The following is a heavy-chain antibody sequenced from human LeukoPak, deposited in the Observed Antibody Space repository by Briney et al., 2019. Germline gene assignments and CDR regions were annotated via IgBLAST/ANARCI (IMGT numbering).Heavy chain of an antibody. CDR2: IYTSGST. D-gene: IGHD5-24*01. CDR1: GGSISSGSYY. Sequence: TSETLSLTCTVSGGSISSGSYYWSWIRQPAGKGLEWIGRIYTSGSTNYNPSLKSRVTISVDTSKNQFSLKLSSVTAADTAVYYCAREEDGYNYGGYYYYMDVWGKGTTVTISS. CDR3: AREEDGYNYGGYYYYMDV. V-gene: IGHV4-61*02. J-gene: IGHJ6*03.